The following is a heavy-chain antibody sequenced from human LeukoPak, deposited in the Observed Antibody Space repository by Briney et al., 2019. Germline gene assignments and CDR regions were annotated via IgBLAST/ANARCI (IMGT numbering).Heavy chain of an antibody. CDR1: GFTFSSYV. CDR2: IGNSGSST. D-gene: IGHD3-10*01. V-gene: IGHV3-23*01. Sequence: GGSLRLSCAASGFTFSSYVMSWVRQAPGKGLVWVSAIGNSGSSTYYADSVKGRFTISRDNSKNTLYLQMNSLRAEDTAVYYCAKDMVRGVILHAFDIWGQGTMVTVSS. J-gene: IGHJ3*02. CDR3: AKDMVRGVILHAFDI.